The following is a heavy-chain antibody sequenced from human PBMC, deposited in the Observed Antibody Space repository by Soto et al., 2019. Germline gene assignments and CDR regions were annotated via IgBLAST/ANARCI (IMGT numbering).Heavy chain of an antibody. CDR3: ARDIHGMDV. V-gene: IGHV3-64*01. CDR1: GFTFSSYA. J-gene: IGHJ6*02. Sequence: GSLRLSCAASGFTFSSYAMHWVRQAPGKGLEYVSAISSNGGSTYYANSVKGRFTISRDNAKNSLYLQMNSLRAEDTAVYYCARDIHGMDVWGQGTTVTVSS. CDR2: ISSNGGST.